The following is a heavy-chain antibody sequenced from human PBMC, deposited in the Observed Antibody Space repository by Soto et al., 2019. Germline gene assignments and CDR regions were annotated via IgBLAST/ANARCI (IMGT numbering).Heavy chain of an antibody. CDR1: GDSVSSGLYY. CDR3: VRQYFSDSRSSICYHGLDV. J-gene: IGHJ3*01. V-gene: IGHV4-61*01. D-gene: IGHD2-2*01. Sequence: SETXSLTCTVSGDSVSSGLYYWGWVRKPPGKGLEWIGYIYYSGSTNYNPSLENRVTLSLATSKNQFSLRLRSVTAADTAVYYCVRQYFSDSRSSICYHGLDVWGEGTMVTVS. CDR2: IYYSGST.